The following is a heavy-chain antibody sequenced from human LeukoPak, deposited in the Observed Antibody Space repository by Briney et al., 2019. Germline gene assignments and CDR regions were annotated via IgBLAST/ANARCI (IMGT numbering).Heavy chain of an antibody. CDR1: GVTFSNAW. V-gene: IGHV3-15*01. J-gene: IGHJ4*02. D-gene: IGHD3-3*01. Sequence: GGALILSCSASGVTFSNAWMSWVRQDPGKGLEWVGRIKSKTDGGTTDYAAPVKGRFTISRDDSKNTLYLQMNSLTTEDTAVCYCTTLGPYYDFWSGYRNGTDYWGQGTLVTVSS. CDR2: IKSKTDGGTT. CDR3: TTLGPYYDFWSGYRNGTDY.